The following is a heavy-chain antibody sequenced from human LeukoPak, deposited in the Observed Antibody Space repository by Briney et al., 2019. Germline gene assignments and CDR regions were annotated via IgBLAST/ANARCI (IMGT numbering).Heavy chain of an antibody. V-gene: IGHV4-34*01. CDR3: ARGGFPVWFDP. Sequence: SETLSLTCAVYGGSFSGYYWSWIRQPPGKGLEWIGEINHSGSTNYNPSLKSRVTISVDTSKNQFSLKLSSVTAADTAVYYCARGGFPVWFDPWGQGTLVTVSS. CDR1: GGSFSGYY. CDR2: INHSGST. J-gene: IGHJ5*02. D-gene: IGHD2-21*01.